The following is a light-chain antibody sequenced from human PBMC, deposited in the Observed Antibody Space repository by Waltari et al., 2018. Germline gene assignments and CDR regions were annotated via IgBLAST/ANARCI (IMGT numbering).Light chain of an antibody. CDR1: SS. CDR3: CSYVGLGTYV. Sequence: QSGLAQPASASGSPGQSIIITCTGTSSVSWYQQRPGKAPRLLIYEVTKRAPGTADRFAASKSGNTASLSISGLQAQEDEADYDCCSYVGLGTYVFGTGTKVTV. CDR2: EVT. J-gene: IGLJ1*01. V-gene: IGLV2-23*02.